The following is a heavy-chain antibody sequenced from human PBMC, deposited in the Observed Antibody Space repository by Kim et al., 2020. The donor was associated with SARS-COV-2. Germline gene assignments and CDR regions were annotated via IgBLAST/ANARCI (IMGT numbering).Heavy chain of an antibody. J-gene: IGHJ6*02. Sequence: GGSLRLSCAASGFTFSSYAMSWVRQAPGKGLEWVSAISGSGGSTYYADSVKGRFTISRDNSKNTLYLQMNSLRAEDTAVYYCAKSLRYFDWFSPDPKGANPMATHYGMDVWGQGTTVTVSS. CDR2: ISGSGGST. V-gene: IGHV3-23*01. D-gene: IGHD3-9*01. CDR3: AKSLRYFDWFSPDPKGANPMATHYGMDV. CDR1: GFTFSSYA.